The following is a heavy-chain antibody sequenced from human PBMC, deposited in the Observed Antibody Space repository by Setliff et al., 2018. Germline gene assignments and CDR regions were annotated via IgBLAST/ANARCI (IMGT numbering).Heavy chain of an antibody. CDR1: GGSISSSSYY. J-gene: IGHJ3*02. CDR3: ASVRWGSSSLFPVVHDAFDI. Sequence: PSETLSLTCTVSGGSISSSSYYWGWIRQPPGKGLAWIGSIYYSGSTYYNPSLKSRVTISVDTSKNQFSLKLSSVTAADTAVYYCASVRWGSSSLFPVVHDAFDIWGQWTRVTVSS. D-gene: IGHD6-6*01. V-gene: IGHV4-39*07. CDR2: IYYSGST.